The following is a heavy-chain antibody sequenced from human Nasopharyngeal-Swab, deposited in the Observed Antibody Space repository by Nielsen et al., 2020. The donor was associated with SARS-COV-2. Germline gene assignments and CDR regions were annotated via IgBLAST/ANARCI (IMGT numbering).Heavy chain of an antibody. V-gene: IGHV4-31*01. CDR2: IHYTGNT. J-gene: IGHJ3*01. CDR1: GGSISSGSYF. D-gene: IGHD3-16*02. Sequence: TLSLTCPVSGGSISSGSYFWSWIRPHPGKGLEWIGYIHYTGNTFYNPSPESQLTISLDTSQNQFSLRLSSVTAADTAVYYCAREVIEPAVSGAFDFWGQGRMVTVS. CDR3: AREVIEPAVSGAFDF.